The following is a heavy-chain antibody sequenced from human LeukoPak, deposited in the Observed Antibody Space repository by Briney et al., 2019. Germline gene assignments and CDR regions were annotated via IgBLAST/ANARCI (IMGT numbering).Heavy chain of an antibody. CDR2: IVVGSGNT. D-gene: IGHD1-20*01. Sequence: GASVKVSCKASGFTFTSSAVQWVRQARGQRLEWIGWIVVGSGNTNYAQKFQERVTITRDMSTSTAYMELSSLRSEDTAVYYCAAVVGDKKCNWNDRWDLDYWGQGTLVTVSS. CDR3: AAVVGDKKCNWNDRWDLDY. V-gene: IGHV1-58*01. CDR1: GFTFTSSA. J-gene: IGHJ4*02.